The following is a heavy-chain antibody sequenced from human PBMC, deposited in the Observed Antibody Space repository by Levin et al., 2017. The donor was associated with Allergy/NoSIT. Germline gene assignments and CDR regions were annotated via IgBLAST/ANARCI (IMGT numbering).Heavy chain of an antibody. CDR2: IYWDDVR. J-gene: IGHJ2*01. Sequence: SGPTLVKPTQTLTLTCTVSGFSISTSGVGVGWIRPPPGKPLEWLAFIYWDDVRRYRPSLKSRVTITKDTSKNQVVLSMTNLDPLETATYYCGRLGNAYFDLWGRGTLVTVSS. CDR3: GRLGNAYFDL. V-gene: IGHV2-5*02. D-gene: IGHD4-23*01. CDR1: GFSISTSGVG.